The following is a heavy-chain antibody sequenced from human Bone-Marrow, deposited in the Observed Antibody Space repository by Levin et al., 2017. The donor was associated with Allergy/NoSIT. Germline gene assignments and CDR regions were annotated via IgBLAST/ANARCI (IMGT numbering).Heavy chain of an antibody. Sequence: SETLSLTCTVSGASISEYYWSWIRQPPGKGLEWIGYIYHSGNTNANPSLKSRVTISMDTSKNQFSLKLSSVTAADAAVYYCARDDGIATGGFDNWGQGTLVTVSS. V-gene: IGHV4-59*01. CDR3: ARDDGIATGGFDN. CDR1: GASISEYY. CDR2: IYHSGNT. D-gene: IGHD6-13*01. J-gene: IGHJ4*02.